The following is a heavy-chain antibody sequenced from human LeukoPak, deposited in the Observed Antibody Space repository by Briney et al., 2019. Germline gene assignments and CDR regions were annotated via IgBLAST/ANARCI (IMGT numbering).Heavy chain of an antibody. D-gene: IGHD2-8*01. V-gene: IGHV4-59*01. CDR2: IYYSGST. J-gene: IGHJ3*02. CDR3: ARVRGVWAFHI. Sequence: SETLSLTCTVSGGSISSYYWSWIRQPPGKGLEWIGYIYYSGSTNYNPSLKSRVTISVDTSKNQFSLKLSSVTAADTAVYYCARVRGVWAFHIWGQGTRVSVSS. CDR1: GGSISSYY.